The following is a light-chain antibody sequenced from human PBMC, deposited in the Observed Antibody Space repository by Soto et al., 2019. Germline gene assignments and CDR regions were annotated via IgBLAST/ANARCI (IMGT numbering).Light chain of an antibody. CDR1: QGIRNY. CDR2: AAS. Sequence: DIQMTQSPTSLSASVGDRVTITCRASQGIRNYVAWSQQIPGKAPKLLIYAASTLQSGLPSRFRGSGSGTDFTLTIDGLQPEDVATYSCQQYSSVPVFGPGTKVAIK. J-gene: IGKJ3*01. V-gene: IGKV1-27*01. CDR3: QQYSSVPV.